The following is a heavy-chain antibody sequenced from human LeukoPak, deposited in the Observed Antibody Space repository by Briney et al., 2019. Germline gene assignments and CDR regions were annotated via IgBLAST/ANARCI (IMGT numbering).Heavy chain of an antibody. D-gene: IGHD4-17*01. Sequence: GESLKISCQASGYTFTTFWIGWVRQMPGKGLEWMGIINPGDSSARYSPSFQGQVTISADKSISTAYLQWSSLKASDTAMYYCARQDPFGATVKFFDYWGQGTLVTVSS. CDR2: INPGDSSA. CDR1: GYTFTTFW. CDR3: ARQDPFGATVKFFDY. J-gene: IGHJ4*02. V-gene: IGHV5-51*01.